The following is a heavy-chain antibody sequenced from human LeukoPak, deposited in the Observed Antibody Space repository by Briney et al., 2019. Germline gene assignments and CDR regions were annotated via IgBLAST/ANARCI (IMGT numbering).Heavy chain of an antibody. Sequence: SETLSLTCTVSGYSISSGYYWGWIRQPPGKGLEWIGSIYHSGSTYYNPSLKSRVTISVDTSKNQFSLKLSSVTAADTAVYYCARLVPPGSFDYWGQGTLVTVSS. J-gene: IGHJ4*02. CDR3: ARLVPPGSFDY. CDR2: IYHSGST. D-gene: IGHD6-6*01. CDR1: GYSISSGYY. V-gene: IGHV4-38-2*02.